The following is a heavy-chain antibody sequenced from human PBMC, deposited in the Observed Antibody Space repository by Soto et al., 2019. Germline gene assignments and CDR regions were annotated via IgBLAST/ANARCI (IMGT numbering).Heavy chain of an antibody. Sequence: SETLSLTCAVSGGTISSGGYSWSWIRQPPGKGLEWIGYIYHSGSTYYNPSLKRRVTISVDRSKNQFSLKLSFVTAADTAVYYCARGAGLVLNWFDPWGQGTLVTVSS. CDR2: IYHSGST. J-gene: IGHJ5*02. D-gene: IGHD6-19*01. CDR1: GGTISSGGYS. CDR3: ARGAGLVLNWFDP. V-gene: IGHV4-30-2*01.